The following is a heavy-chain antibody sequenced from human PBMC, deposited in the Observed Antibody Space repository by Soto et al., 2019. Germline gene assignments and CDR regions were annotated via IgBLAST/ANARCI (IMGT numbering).Heavy chain of an antibody. Sequence: SETLSLTCAVYGGPFSGYYWSWIRQPPGKGLEWIGEINHSGSTNYNPSLKSRVTISVDTSKNQFSLKLSSVTAADTAVYYCARLNGYSYGYYYYYGMDVWGQGTTVTSP. V-gene: IGHV4-34*01. D-gene: IGHD5-18*01. CDR3: ARLNGYSYGYYYYYGMDV. J-gene: IGHJ6*02. CDR1: GGPFSGYY. CDR2: INHSGST.